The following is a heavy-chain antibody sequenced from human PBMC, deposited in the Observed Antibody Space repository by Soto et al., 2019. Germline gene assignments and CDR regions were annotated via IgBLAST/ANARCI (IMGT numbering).Heavy chain of an antibody. Sequence: GASVKVSCKASGYTFTSYDINWVRQATGQGLEWMGGIIPIFGTANYAQKFQGRVTITADESTSTAYMELSSLRSEDTAVYYCARDFRFGGATYYYYGMDVWGQGTTVTVSS. CDR1: GYTFTSYD. D-gene: IGHD3-16*01. V-gene: IGHV1-69*13. CDR3: ARDFRFGGATYYYYGMDV. CDR2: IIPIFGTA. J-gene: IGHJ6*02.